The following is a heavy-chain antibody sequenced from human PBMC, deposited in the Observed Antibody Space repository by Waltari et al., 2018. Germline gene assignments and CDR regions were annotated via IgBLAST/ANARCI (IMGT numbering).Heavy chain of an antibody. Sequence: VQLQQWGAGRLKPSETLSLTCAVYGGSFSGYSWTWIRQPPGKGLEWIGKINHSGSTNYNPSLKSRVTISVDTSKNQFSLKLSSVTAADTAVYYCARSPYYYDSSGSIQHWGQGTLVTVSS. CDR3: ARSPYYYDSSGSIQH. CDR2: INHSGST. CDR1: GGSFSGYS. V-gene: IGHV4-34*01. D-gene: IGHD3-22*01. J-gene: IGHJ1*01.